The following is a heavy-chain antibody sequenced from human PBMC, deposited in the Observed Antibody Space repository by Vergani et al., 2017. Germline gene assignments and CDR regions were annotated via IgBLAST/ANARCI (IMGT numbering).Heavy chain of an antibody. J-gene: IGHJ6*02. Sequence: VHLQESGPGRVKPPGTLSPTCAVSGGSISSSNWWSWVRQPPGKGLQWIGEIYHSGSTNYNPSLKSRVTISVDKSKNQFSLKLSSVTAADTAVYYCAWALKLRYSPFGDYYYYGMDVWGQGTTVTVSS. V-gene: IGHV4-4*03. CDR3: AWALKLRYSPFGDYYYYGMDV. CDR1: GGSISSSNW. CDR2: IYHSGST. D-gene: IGHD3-9*01.